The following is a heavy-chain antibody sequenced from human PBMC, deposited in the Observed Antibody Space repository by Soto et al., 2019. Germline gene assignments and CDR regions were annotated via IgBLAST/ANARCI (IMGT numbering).Heavy chain of an antibody. CDR1: GYTFTSYG. J-gene: IGHJ4*02. V-gene: IGHV1-18*01. Sequence: ASVKVSCKSSGYTFTSYGISWVRQAPGQGLEWMGWISAYNGNTNYAQKLQGRVTMTTDTSTSTAYMELRSLRSDDTAVYYCARVNIKGQLVGYWGQGTLVTVSS. CDR3: ARVNIKGQLVGY. CDR2: ISAYNGNT. D-gene: IGHD6-6*01.